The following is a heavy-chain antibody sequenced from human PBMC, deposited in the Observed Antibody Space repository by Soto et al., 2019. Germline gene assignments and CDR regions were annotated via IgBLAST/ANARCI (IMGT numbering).Heavy chain of an antibody. J-gene: IGHJ5*02. V-gene: IGHV3-48*01. D-gene: IGHD6-13*01. CDR3: ARQPERIAEIGWFDP. Sequence: EVQLLESGGGLVQPGGSLRLSCAASGFTFSSYSMNWVRQAPGKGLEWVSYISSSSSTIYYADSVKGRFTISRDNAKNSLYLQMNSLRAEDTAVYYCARQPERIAEIGWFDPWGQGTLVTVSS. CDR2: ISSSSSTI. CDR1: GFTFSSYS.